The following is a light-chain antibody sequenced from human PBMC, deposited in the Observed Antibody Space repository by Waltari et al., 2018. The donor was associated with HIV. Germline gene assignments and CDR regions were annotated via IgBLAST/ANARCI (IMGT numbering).Light chain of an antibody. J-gene: IGLJ3*02. CDR3: AAWDDSLSGVA. Sequence: QSVLTQAPSASGHPGQRVTISCSGSSSNSGSNYVYWYQQSPGSAPKLLIYKDDQRPSGVPDRVSGSKSGTSASLSISGLRSEDEAVYYCAAWDDSLSGVAFGGGTNVTVL. V-gene: IGLV1-47*01. CDR1: SSNSGSNY. CDR2: KDD.